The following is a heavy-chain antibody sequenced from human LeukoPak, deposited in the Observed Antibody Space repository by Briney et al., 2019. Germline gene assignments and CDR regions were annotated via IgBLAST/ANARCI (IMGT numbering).Heavy chain of an antibody. CDR2: INPNSGGT. Sequence: ASVKVSCKASGYTFSDYFIHWVRQAPGQGLEWMGWINPNSGGTNYAQKFQGRVTMTRDTSISTAYMELSRLRSDDTAVYYCARYSGYDWVYARYWGQGTLVTVSS. CDR3: ARYSGYDWVYARY. CDR1: GYTFSDYF. J-gene: IGHJ4*02. D-gene: IGHD5-12*01. V-gene: IGHV1-2*02.